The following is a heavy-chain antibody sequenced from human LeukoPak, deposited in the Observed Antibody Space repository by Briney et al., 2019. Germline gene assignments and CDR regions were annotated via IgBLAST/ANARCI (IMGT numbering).Heavy chain of an antibody. CDR2: IWYDGSNK. CDR1: GFTFSNYG. J-gene: IGHJ5*02. Sequence: GGSLRLSCAASGFTFSNYGMSWVRQAPGKGLEWVAVIWYDGSNKYYADSVKGRFTISRDNSKNTLYLQMNSLRAEDTAVYYCARGKYQLLSYWFDPWGQGTLVTVSS. V-gene: IGHV3-33*08. D-gene: IGHD2-2*01. CDR3: ARGKYQLLSYWFDP.